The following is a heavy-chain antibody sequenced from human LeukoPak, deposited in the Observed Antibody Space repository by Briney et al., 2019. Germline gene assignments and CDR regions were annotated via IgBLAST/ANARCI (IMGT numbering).Heavy chain of an antibody. CDR3: AKVVVPASLYYYYYGMDV. CDR1: GFTFSSYG. V-gene: IGHV3-30*18. Sequence: QPGRSLRLSCAASGFTFSSYGMHWVRQAPGKGLEWVAVISYDGSNKYYADSVKGRFTISRDNSKNTLYLQMNSLRAEDTAVYYCAKVVVPASLYYYYYGMDVWGQGTTVTVSS. D-gene: IGHD2-2*01. CDR2: ISYDGSNK. J-gene: IGHJ6*02.